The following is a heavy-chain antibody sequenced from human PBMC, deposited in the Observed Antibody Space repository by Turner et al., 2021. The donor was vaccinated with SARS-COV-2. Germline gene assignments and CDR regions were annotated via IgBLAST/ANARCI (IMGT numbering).Heavy chain of an antibody. V-gene: IGHV1-2*02. CDR1: GYTFTGYY. Sequence: QVQLVQSGAEVKKPGASGKVSCKASGYTFTGYYMPWVRQAPGQGLEWMGWINPNSGGTNYAQKFQGRVTMTRDTSISTAYMDLSRLRSDDTAVYYCAREGAPVSSSSRVWFDPWGQGTLVTVSS. CDR3: AREGAPVSSSSRVWFDP. J-gene: IGHJ5*02. CDR2: INPNSGGT. D-gene: IGHD6-6*01.